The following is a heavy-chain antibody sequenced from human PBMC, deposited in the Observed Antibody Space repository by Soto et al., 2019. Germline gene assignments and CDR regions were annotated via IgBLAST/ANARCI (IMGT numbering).Heavy chain of an antibody. V-gene: IGHV4-31*03. CDR1: GASVSTGAYY. D-gene: IGHD5-18*01. J-gene: IGHJ5*02. CDR2: IYESGYT. CDR3: VRALRTTAMVYTWSDP. Sequence: SETLSLTCTVSGASVSTGAYYWGWVRQRPGKGLEWVGYIYESGYTYYNTSLKSRLTISLDRSNNQLSLGLTSVTAADTAVYYCVRALRTTAMVYTWSDPWGQGTLVTVP.